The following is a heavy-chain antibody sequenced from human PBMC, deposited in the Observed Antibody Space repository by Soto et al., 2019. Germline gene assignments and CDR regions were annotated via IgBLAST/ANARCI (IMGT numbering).Heavy chain of an antibody. V-gene: IGHV1-69*13. J-gene: IGHJ6*02. D-gene: IGHD1-26*01. CDR2: IIPIFGTA. CDR1: GGAFSSYA. Sequence: SVKVSCKASGGAFSSYAISWVRQAPGQGLEWMGGIIPIFGTANYAQKFQGRVTITADESTSTAYMELSSLRSEDTAVYYCARVSGSYSYYYYYYGVDVWGQGTTVTVSS. CDR3: ARVSGSYSYYYYYYGVDV.